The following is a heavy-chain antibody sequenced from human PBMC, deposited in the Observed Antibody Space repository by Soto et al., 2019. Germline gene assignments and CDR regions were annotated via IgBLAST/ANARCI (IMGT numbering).Heavy chain of an antibody. D-gene: IGHD3-16*02. CDR1: GGSIDSGDYY. CDR2: IYYSGST. CDR3: ARTLTGIWGSYRYTFDY. J-gene: IGHJ4*02. V-gene: IGHV4-30-4*01. Sequence: QVQLQESGPGLVKPSQTLSLTCTVSGGSIDSGDYYWSWIRQPPGKGLEWLGYIYYSGSTYYNPSLKSRATISVDTSRNRFSLKLSSVTAADTAVYYCARTLTGIWGSYRYTFDYWGQGTLVTVSS.